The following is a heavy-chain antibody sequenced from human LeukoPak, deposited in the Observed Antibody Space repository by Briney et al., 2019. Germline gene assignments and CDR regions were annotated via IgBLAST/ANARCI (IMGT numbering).Heavy chain of an antibody. CDR1: GYTFTSYD. CDR3: ARIGLRGVVISRPLDY. CDR2: MNPNSGNT. J-gene: IGHJ4*02. D-gene: IGHD3-10*01. Sequence: ASVKVSCKASGYTFTSYDINWVRQATGQGLEWMGWMNPNSGNTGYAQKFQGRVTMTRNTSISTAYMELSSLRSEDAAVYYCARIGLRGVVISRPLDYWGQGTLVTVSS. V-gene: IGHV1-8*01.